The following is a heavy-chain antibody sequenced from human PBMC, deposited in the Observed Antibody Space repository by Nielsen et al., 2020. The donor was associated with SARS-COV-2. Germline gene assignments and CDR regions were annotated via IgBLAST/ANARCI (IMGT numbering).Heavy chain of an antibody. CDR1: ADTFTGYY. Sequence: ASVKVSCKTSADTFTGYYMHWVRQAPGQGLEWMGWMNPNSDNTGYAQKFQGRVTMTSNTSISTAYMELSSLRSEDTAVYYCARDPYGGSLGGPWGQGTLVTVSS. CDR2: MNPNSDNT. CDR3: ARDPYGGSLGGP. J-gene: IGHJ5*02. V-gene: IGHV1-8*02. D-gene: IGHD5-12*01.